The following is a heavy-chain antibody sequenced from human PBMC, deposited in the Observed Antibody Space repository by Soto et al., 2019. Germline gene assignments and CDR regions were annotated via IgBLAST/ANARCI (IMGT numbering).Heavy chain of an antibody. Sequence: EVQLVESGGGLIQPGGSLRLSCAASGFTVSSNYMSWVRQAPGKGLEWVSVIYSGGSTYYADSVKGRFTISSDNSKNTLYLQMNSLRAEDTAVYYCARNYDSTAGGAFDIWGQGTMVTVSS. V-gene: IGHV3-53*01. CDR3: ARNYDSTAGGAFDI. J-gene: IGHJ3*02. CDR1: GFTVSSNY. CDR2: IYSGGST. D-gene: IGHD3-22*01.